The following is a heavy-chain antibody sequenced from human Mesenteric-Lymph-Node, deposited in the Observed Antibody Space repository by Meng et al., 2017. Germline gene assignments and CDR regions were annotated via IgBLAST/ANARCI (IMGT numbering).Heavy chain of an antibody. CDR2: INHSGST. Sequence: QRQLQESGSGLVNPSQTPSLPCGVSGGSITSGGYSWTWIRQPPGKGLEWIGEINHSGSTNYNPSLKSRVTISVDTSKNQFSLKLSSVTAADTAVYYCASIAVAGSWFDPWGQGTLVTVSS. V-gene: IGHV4-30-2*01. CDR1: GGSITSGGYS. CDR3: ASIAVAGSWFDP. D-gene: IGHD6-19*01. J-gene: IGHJ5*02.